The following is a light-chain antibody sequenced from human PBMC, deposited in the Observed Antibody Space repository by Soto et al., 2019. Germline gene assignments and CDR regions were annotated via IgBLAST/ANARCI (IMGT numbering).Light chain of an antibody. CDR1: QSISSS. CDR2: CAS. Sequence: EIVMTQSPATLSVSPGERATLSCRASQSISSSLAWYQLKPGQAPRLLLYCASTSATGIPDRFSGSGCGTDFTLTISSLQSEDFAVYYCQQYNDWRYTFGQGTKLEIK. J-gene: IGKJ2*01. CDR3: QQYNDWRYT. V-gene: IGKV3-15*01.